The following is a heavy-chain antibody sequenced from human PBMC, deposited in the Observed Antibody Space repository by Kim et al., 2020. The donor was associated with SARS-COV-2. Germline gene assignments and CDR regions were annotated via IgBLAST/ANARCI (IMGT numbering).Heavy chain of an antibody. CDR2: ISSSSSYT. D-gene: IGHD2-8*01. J-gene: IGHJ5*02. CDR3: ARGHHALQGNGNGWFDP. CDR1: GFTFSDYY. V-gene: IGHV3-11*05. Sequence: GGSLRLSCAASGFTFSDYYMSWIRQAPGKGLEWVSYISSSSSYTNYADSVKGRFTISRDNAKNSLYLQMNSLRAEDTAVYYCARGHHALQGNGNGWFDPWGQGTLVTVSS.